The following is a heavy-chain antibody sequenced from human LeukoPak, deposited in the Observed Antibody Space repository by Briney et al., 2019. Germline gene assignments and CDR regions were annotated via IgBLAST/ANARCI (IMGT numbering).Heavy chain of an antibody. J-gene: IGHJ4*02. D-gene: IGHD1-26*01. CDR2: INTSGST. CDR3: ARATSGIVGASLFDY. V-gene: IGHV4-4*07. CDR1: GGSISSYY. Sequence: PSETLSLTCTVSGGSISSYYWSWIRQPAGKGLEWMGSINTSGSTNYNPSLKSRVTMSVDTSKNQFSLKLSSVTAADTAVYYCARATSGIVGASLFDYWGQGTLVTVSS.